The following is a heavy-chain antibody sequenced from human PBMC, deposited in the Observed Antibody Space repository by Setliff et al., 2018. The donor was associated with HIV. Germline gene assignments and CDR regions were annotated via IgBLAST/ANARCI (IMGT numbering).Heavy chain of an antibody. Sequence: SETLSLTCTVSGYSISSGLYWGWIRQPPGQGPEWIGTIYHSGSPYHSPSLQSRVTISVDTSKNQFSLNLRSVTAADTAVYYCARPGSSSYYYAMDVWGQGTTVTVSS. V-gene: IGHV4-38-2*02. CDR1: GYSISSGLY. CDR2: IYHSGSP. CDR3: ARPGSSSYYYAMDV. D-gene: IGHD3-10*01. J-gene: IGHJ6*02.